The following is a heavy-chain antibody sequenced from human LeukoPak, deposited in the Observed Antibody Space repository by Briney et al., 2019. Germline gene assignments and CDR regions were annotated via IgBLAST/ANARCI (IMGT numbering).Heavy chain of an antibody. V-gene: IGHV4-4*07. CDR2: IHTSGTA. J-gene: IGHJ4*02. D-gene: IGHD5/OR15-5a*01. Sequence: PSETLSLTCTVSGGSISSYLWSWIRQPAGKGLEWLGRIHTSGTATYSPSLQSRVTMSVDTSKKQISLRLSSVTAADTAVYYCATEQVSASAWGFDYSGQGSLVSVSS. CDR3: ATEQVSASAWGFDY. CDR1: GGSISSYL.